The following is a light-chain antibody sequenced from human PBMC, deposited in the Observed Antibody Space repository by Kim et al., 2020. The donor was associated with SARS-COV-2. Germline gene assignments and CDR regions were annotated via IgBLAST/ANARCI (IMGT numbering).Light chain of an antibody. CDR2: GAS. Sequence: PGERATLACRASRSVSSNLAWYQQKPGQAPRLRSYGASTRATGIPARCSGSGSGTEFTLTISSLQSEDFAVYYCQQYNNWPLTFGPGTKVDIK. CDR1: RSVSSN. J-gene: IGKJ3*01. V-gene: IGKV3-15*01. CDR3: QQYNNWPLT.